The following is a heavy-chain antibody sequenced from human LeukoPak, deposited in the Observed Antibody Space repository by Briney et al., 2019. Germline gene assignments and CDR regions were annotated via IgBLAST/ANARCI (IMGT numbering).Heavy chain of an antibody. CDR3: ARGAYGGKPPTY. CDR1: GGSISGYY. J-gene: IGHJ4*02. CDR2: IYTSGST. Sequence: KASETLSLTCSVSGGSISGYYWSWIRQPAGKGLEWIGRIYTSGSTNYNPSLKSRVTISVDTSKNQFSLKLSSVTAADTAVYYCARGAYGGKPPTYWGQGTLVTVSS. D-gene: IGHD4-23*01. V-gene: IGHV4-4*07.